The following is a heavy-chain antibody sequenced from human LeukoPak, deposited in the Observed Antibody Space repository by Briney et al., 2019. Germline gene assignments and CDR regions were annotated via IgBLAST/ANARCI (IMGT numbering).Heavy chain of an antibody. V-gene: IGHV6-1*01. Sequence: SQTLSLTCALSGDSVSSNSAAWNWIRQSPSRGLEWLGRTYYRSKWYNDYAVSVKSRITINPATSKTQFSLQLNSVTPEDTAVYYCARARYYYDSSGYYYFDYWGQGTLVTVSS. CDR2: TYYRSKWYN. CDR3: ARARYYYDSSGYYYFDY. D-gene: IGHD3-22*01. J-gene: IGHJ4*02. CDR1: GDSVSSNSAA.